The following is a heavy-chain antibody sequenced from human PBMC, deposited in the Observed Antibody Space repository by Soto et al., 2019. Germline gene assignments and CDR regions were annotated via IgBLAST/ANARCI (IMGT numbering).Heavy chain of an antibody. J-gene: IGHJ2*01. CDR2: IYYSGST. CDR3: ARRGVVVTSRRGYFDL. D-gene: IGHD2-21*02. Sequence: QLQLQESGPGLVKPSETLSLTCTVSGGSISSSSYYWGWIRQPPGKGLEWIGSIYYSGSTYYNPSLKSRVTISVDTSKNQFSLKLSSVTAADTAVYYCARRGVVVTSRRGYFDLWGRGTLVTVSS. V-gene: IGHV4-39*01. CDR1: GGSISSSSYY.